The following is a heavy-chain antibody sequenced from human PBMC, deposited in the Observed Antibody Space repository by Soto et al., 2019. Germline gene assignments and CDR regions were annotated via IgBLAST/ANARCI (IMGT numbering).Heavy chain of an antibody. J-gene: IGHJ6*02. D-gene: IGHD3-3*01. CDR2: IVVGSGNP. CDR3: AADFWSGYPYGMDV. CDR1: GGTFSSYA. V-gene: IGHV1-58*02. Sequence: GASVKVSCKASGGTFSSYAISWVRQAPGQRLEWIGWIVVGSGNPNYAQKFQERVTITRDMSTSIAYMELGSLRSEDTAVYYCAADFWSGYPYGMDVWGQGTTVTVSS.